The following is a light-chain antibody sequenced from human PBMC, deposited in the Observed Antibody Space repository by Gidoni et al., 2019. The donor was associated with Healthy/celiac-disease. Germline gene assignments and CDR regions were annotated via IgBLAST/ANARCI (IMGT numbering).Light chain of an antibody. CDR3: QQSYSTPWT. J-gene: IGKJ1*01. CDR1: QSISSY. V-gene: IGKV1-39*01. CDR2: AAS. Sequence: DIQLTHSPSSLSASVGDRVTIPCRASQSISSYLNWYKQKPGNAPKLLIYAASSVQSGVPSRFSGSGSGTDFTLTMRSLQPEDCASYYCQQSYSTPWTFGQGTKVEIK.